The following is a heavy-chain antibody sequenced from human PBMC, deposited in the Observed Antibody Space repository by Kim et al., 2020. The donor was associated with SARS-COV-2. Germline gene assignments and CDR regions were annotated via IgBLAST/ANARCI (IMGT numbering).Heavy chain of an antibody. J-gene: IGHJ4*02. V-gene: IGHV3-64D*06. CDR3: VKDQWLVRGSGDY. CDR2: ISSNGGST. D-gene: IGHD6-19*01. Sequence: GGSLRLSCSASGFTFSSYAMHWVRQAPGKGLEYVSAISSNGGSTYYADSVKGRFTISRDNSKNTLYLQMSSLRAEDTAVYYCVKDQWLVRGSGDYWGQGTLVTVSS. CDR1: GFTFSSYA.